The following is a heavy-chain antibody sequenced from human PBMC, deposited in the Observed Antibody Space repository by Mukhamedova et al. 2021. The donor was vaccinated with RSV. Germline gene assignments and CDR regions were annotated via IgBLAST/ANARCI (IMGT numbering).Heavy chain of an antibody. D-gene: IGHD3-10*01. CDR2: ISGSGADT. J-gene: IGHJ6*03. Sequence: GKGLEWVSGISGSGADTYYIDSVKGRFIISRDNSNNTLYLQMNSLRAEDTALYYCATRGASNYYIDVWGNGTTVTVSS. CDR3: ATRGASNYYIDV. V-gene: IGHV3-23*01.